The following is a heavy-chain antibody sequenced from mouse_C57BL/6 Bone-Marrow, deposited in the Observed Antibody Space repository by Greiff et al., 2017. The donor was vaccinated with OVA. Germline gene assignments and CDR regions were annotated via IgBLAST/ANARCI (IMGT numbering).Heavy chain of an antibody. Sequence: VKLMESGAELVRPGTSVKMSCKASGYTFTNYWIGWAKQRPGHGLEWIGDIYPGGGYTNYNEKFKGKATLTADKSSSTAYMQFSSLTSEDSAIYYCARSSDYGWYFDVWGTGTTVTVSS. D-gene: IGHD2-4*01. CDR2: IYPGGGYT. J-gene: IGHJ1*03. CDR3: ARSSDYGWYFDV. V-gene: IGHV1-63*01. CDR1: GYTFTNYW.